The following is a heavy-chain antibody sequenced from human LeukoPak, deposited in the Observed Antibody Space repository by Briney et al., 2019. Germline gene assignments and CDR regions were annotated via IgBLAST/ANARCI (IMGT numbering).Heavy chain of an antibody. V-gene: IGHV4-61*02. CDR1: GGSISSGSYY. CDR3: ARGTYCSSTSCYQDFDY. Sequence: SQTLSLTCTVSGGSISSGSYYWSWIRQPAGKGLEWIGRIYTSGSTNYNPSLKSRVTMSVDTSKNQFSLKLSSVTAADTAVYYCARGTYCSSTSCYQDFDYWGQGTLVTVSS. CDR2: IYTSGST. D-gene: IGHD2-2*01. J-gene: IGHJ4*02.